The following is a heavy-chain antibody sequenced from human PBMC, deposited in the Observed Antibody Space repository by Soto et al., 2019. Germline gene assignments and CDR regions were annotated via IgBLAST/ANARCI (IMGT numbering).Heavy chain of an antibody. V-gene: IGHV1-69*13. Sequence: SVKVSCKASGGTFSSYAISWVRQAPGQGLEWMGGIIPIFGTANYAQKFQGRVTITADESTSTAYMELSSLRSEDTAVYYCARLPRQYYYDSSGYWGAFDIWGQGTMVTVSS. D-gene: IGHD3-22*01. CDR1: GGTFSSYA. CDR3: ARLPRQYYYDSSGYWGAFDI. CDR2: IIPIFGTA. J-gene: IGHJ3*02.